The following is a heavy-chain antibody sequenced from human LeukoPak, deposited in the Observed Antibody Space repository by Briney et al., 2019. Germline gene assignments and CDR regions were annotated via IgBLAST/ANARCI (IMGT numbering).Heavy chain of an antibody. J-gene: IGHJ4*02. CDR2: IWYDGSNK. V-gene: IGHV3-33*01. CDR1: GFTFSRYG. CDR3: ARFSGSYWDY. D-gene: IGHD3-10*01. Sequence: GGSLRLSCAASGFTFSRYGMHWVRQAPGKGLEWVAVIWYDGSNKYYADSVKGRFTISRDNSENTLYLQMNSLRAEDTAVYYCARFSGSYWDYWGQGNPGHRLL.